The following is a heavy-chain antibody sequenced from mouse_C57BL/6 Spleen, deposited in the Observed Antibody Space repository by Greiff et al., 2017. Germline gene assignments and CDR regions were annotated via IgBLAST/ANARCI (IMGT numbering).Heavy chain of an antibody. CDR3: ARGGQLRLPWFAY. J-gene: IGHJ3*01. Sequence: QVQLQQPGAELVMPGASVKLSCKASGYTFTSYWMHWVKQRPGQGLEWIGEIDPSDSYTNYNQKFKGKSTLTVDKSSSTAYMQLSSLTSEYSACYFGARGGQLRLPWFAYWGQGTLVTVSA. V-gene: IGHV1-69*01. CDR2: IDPSDSYT. CDR1: GYTFTSYW. D-gene: IGHD3-2*02.